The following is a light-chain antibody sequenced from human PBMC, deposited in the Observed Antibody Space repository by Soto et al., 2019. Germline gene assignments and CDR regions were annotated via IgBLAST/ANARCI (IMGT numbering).Light chain of an antibody. V-gene: IGLV2-14*01. CDR2: EVS. CDR1: SSDVGGYKY. CDR3: SSYTSSITL. Sequence: QSALTQPASVSGSPGQSITISCTGTSSDVGGYKYVSWYQQHPGKAPKLMIYEVSNRPSGVSNRFSGSKSGNTASLTISGLQAEDEADYYCSSYTSSITLFGGGTKLTVL. J-gene: IGLJ2*01.